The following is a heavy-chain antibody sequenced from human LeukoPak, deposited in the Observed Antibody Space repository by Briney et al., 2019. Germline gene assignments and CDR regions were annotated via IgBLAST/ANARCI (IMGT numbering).Heavy chain of an antibody. CDR1: GYTFTSYY. Sequence: ASVKVSCKASGYTFTSYYMHWVRQAPGQGLEWMGIINPSGGSTSYAQKFQGRVTMTRDTSTSTVYMELSSLRSEDTAVYYCAKGGDSSGYFIYYMDVWGKGTTVTVSS. J-gene: IGHJ6*03. D-gene: IGHD3-22*01. CDR2: INPSGGST. V-gene: IGHV1-46*01. CDR3: AKGGDSSGYFIYYMDV.